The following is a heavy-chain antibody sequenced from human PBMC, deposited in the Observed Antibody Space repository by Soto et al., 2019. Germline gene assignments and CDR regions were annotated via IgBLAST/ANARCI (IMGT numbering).Heavy chain of an antibody. D-gene: IGHD3-3*01. J-gene: IGHJ5*02. V-gene: IGHV4-59*01. CDR3: GKGGGMTRGRGSCYYNSWVGQNWFDP. CDR1: GGSISSYY. CDR2: IYYSGST. Sequence: SETLSLTCTVSGGSISSYYWSWIRQPPGKGLEWIGYIYYSGSTNYNPSLKSRVTISVDTSKNQFSLKLSSVTAADTAVYYCGKGGGMTRGRGSCYYNSWVGQNWFDPWGQGTLVTV.